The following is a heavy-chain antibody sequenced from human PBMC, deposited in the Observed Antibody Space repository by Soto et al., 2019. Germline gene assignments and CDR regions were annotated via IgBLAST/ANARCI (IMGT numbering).Heavy chain of an antibody. V-gene: IGHV1-46*01. Sequence: ASVKVSCKASGYTFTSYYMHWVRQAPGQGLEWMGIINPSGGSTSYAQKFQGRVTMTRDTSTSTVYMELSSLRSEDTAVYYCARGPRSRITMIVVVIKAFDISGQGTMVTVSS. D-gene: IGHD3-22*01. J-gene: IGHJ3*02. CDR1: GYTFTSYY. CDR3: ARGPRSRITMIVVVIKAFDI. CDR2: INPSGGST.